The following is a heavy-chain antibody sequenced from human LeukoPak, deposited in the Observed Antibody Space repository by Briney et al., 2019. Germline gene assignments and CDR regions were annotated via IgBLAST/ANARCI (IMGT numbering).Heavy chain of an antibody. CDR3: ARDRGGSLGY. CDR2: IYYSGST. Sequence: SETLSLTCTVSGGSISSSSYYWGWIRQPPGKGLEWIGSIYYSGSTNYNPSLKSRVTISVDTSKNQFSLKLSSVTAADTAVYYCARDRGGSLGYWGQGTLVTVSS. CDR1: GGSISSSSYY. V-gene: IGHV4-39*07. D-gene: IGHD6-13*01. J-gene: IGHJ4*02.